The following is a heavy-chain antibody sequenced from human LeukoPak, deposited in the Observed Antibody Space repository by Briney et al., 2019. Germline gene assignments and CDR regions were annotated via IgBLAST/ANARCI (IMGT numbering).Heavy chain of an antibody. CDR3: AKGPYSGSPFDY. V-gene: IGHV3-30*02. D-gene: IGHD1-26*01. J-gene: IGHJ4*02. Sequence: GGSLRLSCAASGFTFSSYGMHWVRQAPGKGMEWMAFIRYDGSNKYYADSVKGRFTISRDNSKNTLYLQMNSLRAEDTAVYYCAKGPYSGSPFDYWGQGTLVTVSS. CDR2: IRYDGSNK. CDR1: GFTFSSYG.